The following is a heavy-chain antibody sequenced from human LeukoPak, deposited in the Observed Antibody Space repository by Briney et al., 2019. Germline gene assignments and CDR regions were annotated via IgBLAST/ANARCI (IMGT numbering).Heavy chain of an antibody. V-gene: IGHV4-61*08. CDR3: ASSEATTTPPPYGMDV. D-gene: IGHD5-12*01. J-gene: IGHJ6*02. CDR1: GGSVSSADYY. CDR2: MYHTGSS. Sequence: PSETLSLTCTVSGGSVSSADYYWSWIRQSPGKGLEWIGYMYHTGSSNYNHSLKSRVTISIDTPKNQFSLKLNSVTAADTAVYYCASSEATTTPPPYGMDVWGQGTTVTVSS.